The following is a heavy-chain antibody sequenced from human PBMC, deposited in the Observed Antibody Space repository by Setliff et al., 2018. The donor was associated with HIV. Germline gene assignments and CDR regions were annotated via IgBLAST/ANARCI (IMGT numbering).Heavy chain of an antibody. CDR1: GFTFSSHA. D-gene: IGHD3-22*01. Sequence: GGSLRLSCAASGFTFSSHAMSWVRQAPGKGLEWVSAISGYGFSTYYADSVKGRLTMSRDNSKNTLYLQMNSLRAEDMAVYYCAGSRYYYDSSGPNWFDPWGQGTLVTVSS. CDR3: AGSRYYYDSSGPNWFDP. CDR2: ISGYGFST. V-gene: IGHV3-23*01. J-gene: IGHJ5*02.